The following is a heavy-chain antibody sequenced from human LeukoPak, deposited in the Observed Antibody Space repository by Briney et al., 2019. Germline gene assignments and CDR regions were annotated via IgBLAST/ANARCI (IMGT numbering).Heavy chain of an antibody. V-gene: IGHV4-59*08. J-gene: IGHJ4*02. D-gene: IGHD6-19*01. CDR2: IYYSGST. CDR3: ARHRYSSAWSVVDY. Sequence: PSETLSLHCTVSGGSISTYYWSWLRQPPGKGLEWIGNIYYSGSTNYNPSLKSRVTISVDTSKNQFSLKLTAVTAADTAVYYCARHRYSSAWSVVDYWGQGTLVTVSS. CDR1: GGSISTYY.